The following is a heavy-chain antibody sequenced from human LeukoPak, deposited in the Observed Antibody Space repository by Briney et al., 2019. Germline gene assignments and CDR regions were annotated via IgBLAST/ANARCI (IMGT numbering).Heavy chain of an antibody. CDR1: GFTFSSYG. J-gene: IGHJ4*02. D-gene: IGHD3-3*01. V-gene: IGHV3-30*02. Sequence: PGGSLRLSCAASGFTFSSYGMHWVRQAPDKGLEWVTFIPDDGSNKYYADSVRGRFTVSRDNSKDTLYLQMNSLRAEDTAVYYCARDKREITIFGVVSGPDYWGQGTLVTVSS. CDR2: IPDDGSNK. CDR3: ARDKREITIFGVVSGPDY.